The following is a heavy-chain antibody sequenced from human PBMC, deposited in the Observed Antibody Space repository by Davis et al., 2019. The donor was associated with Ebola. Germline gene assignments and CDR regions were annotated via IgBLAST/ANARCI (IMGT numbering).Heavy chain of an antibody. CDR2: INHSGST. CDR3: ARGLGMGWFDP. V-gene: IGHV4-34*01. D-gene: IGHD6-13*01. J-gene: IGHJ5*02. CDR1: GGSFSGYY. Sequence: SETLSLTCAVYGGSFSGYYWSWIRQPPGKGLEWIAEINHSGSTNFNPSLKSRVSISVDTSKNQFSLKLTSVTAADTAVYYCARGLGMGWFDPWGQGTLVTVSS.